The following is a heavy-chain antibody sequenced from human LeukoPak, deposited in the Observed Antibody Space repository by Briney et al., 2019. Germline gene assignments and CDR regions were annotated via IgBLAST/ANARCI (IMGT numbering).Heavy chain of an antibody. D-gene: IGHD2-2*01. V-gene: IGHV5-51*01. CDR2: IYPGDSDT. J-gene: IGHJ4*02. Sequence: GESLKISCKGSGYSFTSYWIGWVRQLPGKGLEWMGIIYPGDSDTRYSPSFQGQVTISADKSISTAYLQWSSLKASDTAMYYCARLSPCSSTSCYADYWGQGTLVTVSS. CDR1: GYSFTSYW. CDR3: ARLSPCSSTSCYADY.